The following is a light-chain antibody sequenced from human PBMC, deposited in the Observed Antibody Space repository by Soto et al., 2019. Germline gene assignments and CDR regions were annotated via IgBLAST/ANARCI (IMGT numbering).Light chain of an antibody. J-gene: IGKJ4*01. V-gene: IGKV3-15*01. CDR3: QRYNNWVGT. CDR2: GAA. CDR1: QSISSN. Sequence: EIVMTQSPAILSVSPGERATLSCRANQSISSNLAWYQQKPGQAPRLLIYGAATRATGIPARFSGSGSGTDFTLTINRLQSEDFAVYYCQRYNNWVGTFGGGTKVEIK.